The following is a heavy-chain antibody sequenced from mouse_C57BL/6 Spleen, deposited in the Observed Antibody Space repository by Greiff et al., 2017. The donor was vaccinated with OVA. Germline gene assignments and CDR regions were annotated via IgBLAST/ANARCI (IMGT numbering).Heavy chain of an antibody. CDR3: ARFALDY. CDR2: INPGSGGT. J-gene: IGHJ2*01. Sequence: QVQLQQSGAELVRPGPSVKVSCKASGYAFTNYLIEWVKQRPGQGLEWIGVINPGSGGTNYNEKFKGKATLTADKSSSTAYMQLSSLTSEDSAVYFCARFALDYWGQGTTLTVSS. V-gene: IGHV1-54*01. CDR1: GYAFTNYL.